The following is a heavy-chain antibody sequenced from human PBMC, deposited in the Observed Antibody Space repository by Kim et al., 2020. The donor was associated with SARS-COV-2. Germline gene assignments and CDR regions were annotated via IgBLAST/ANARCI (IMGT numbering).Heavy chain of an antibody. J-gene: IGHJ6*02. Sequence: AYAQKFQGRGTMTRNTSMGTAYMELSSLRSEDTAVYYCARRLRPHMDVWGQGTTVTVSS. D-gene: IGHD4-17*01. CDR3: ARRLRPHMDV. V-gene: IGHV1-8*01.